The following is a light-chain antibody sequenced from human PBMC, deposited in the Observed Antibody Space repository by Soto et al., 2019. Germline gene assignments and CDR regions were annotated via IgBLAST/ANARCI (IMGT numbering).Light chain of an antibody. CDR2: KAS. J-gene: IGKJ5*01. Sequence: DIQXTXSPSXLXXXXGDRVTITCRASQSISSWLAWYQQKPGKAPKLLIYKASSLKSGVPSRFSGSRSGTEFTLTISSLQPDDFATYYCQQYNSYPSIAFGQGTRLEIK. CDR1: QSISSW. CDR3: QQYNSYPSIA. V-gene: IGKV1-5*03.